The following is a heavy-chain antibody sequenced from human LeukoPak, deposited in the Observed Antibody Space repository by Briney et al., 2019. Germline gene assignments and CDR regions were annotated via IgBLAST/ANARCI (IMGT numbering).Heavy chain of an antibody. V-gene: IGHV4-39*07. Sequence: SETLSLTCTVSGGSISSTIDYWGWIRQPPGKGLEWIGSIYYSGSTYYNPSLKSRVTISLDTSKNQFSLKLTSVTAADTAVYYCARDMDTAMVGFDPWGQGTLVTVSS. J-gene: IGHJ5*02. D-gene: IGHD5-18*01. CDR2: IYYSGST. CDR3: ARDMDTAMVGFDP. CDR1: GGSISSTIDY.